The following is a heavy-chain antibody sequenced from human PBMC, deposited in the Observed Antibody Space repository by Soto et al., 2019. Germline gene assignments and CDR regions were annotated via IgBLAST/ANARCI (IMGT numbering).Heavy chain of an antibody. D-gene: IGHD1-26*01. V-gene: IGHV4-39*01. CDR3: AGLVGASYSCAFDI. J-gene: IGHJ3*02. Sequence: QLQLQESGPGLVKPSETLSLTCTVSGGSISSSSYYWGWIRQPPGKGLEWIGSIYYSGSTYYNPSLKSRFTITVDTSKNQFSLKLSSLTAADTAVYNCAGLVGASYSCAFDIWGQRTTVTFSS. CDR2: IYYSGST. CDR1: GGSISSSSYY.